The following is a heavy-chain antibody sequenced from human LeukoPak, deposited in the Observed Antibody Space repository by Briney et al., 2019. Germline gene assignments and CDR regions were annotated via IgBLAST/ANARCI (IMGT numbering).Heavy chain of an antibody. J-gene: IGHJ5*02. D-gene: IGHD2/OR15-2a*01. CDR3: ARTDLLRQNWFDP. V-gene: IGHV1-2*02. CDR1: GYTFTVYY. Sequence: ASVKVSCKASGYTFTVYYMHWVRQAPGQGLEWMGWINPNSGGTNYAQKLQGRVTMTTDTSTSTAYMELRSLRSDDTAVYYCARTDLLRQNWFDPWGQGTLVTVSS. CDR2: INPNSGGT.